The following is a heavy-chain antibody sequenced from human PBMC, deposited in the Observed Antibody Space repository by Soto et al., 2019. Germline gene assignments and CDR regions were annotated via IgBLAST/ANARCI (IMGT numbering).Heavy chain of an antibody. CDR2: ISYDGSNK. CDR1: GFTFSSYG. V-gene: IGHV3-30*18. CDR3: AKTSEVVPAAIPDYFDY. D-gene: IGHD2-2*02. J-gene: IGHJ4*02. Sequence: GGSLRLSCAASGFTFSSYGMHWVRQAPGKGLEWEAVISYDGSNKYYADSVKGRFTISRDNSKNTLYLQMNSLRAEDTAVYYCAKTSEVVPAAIPDYFDYWGQGTLVTVS.